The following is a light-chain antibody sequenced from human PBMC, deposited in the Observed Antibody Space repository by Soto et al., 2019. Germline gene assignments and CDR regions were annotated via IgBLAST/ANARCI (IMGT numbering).Light chain of an antibody. J-gene: IGKJ5*01. CDR2: DVS. CDR3: QQYNNWPFS. Sequence: VMTQAPATLSVSPWERATLSCRAGQGVTTNFAWYQQKSGQSPRLLIYDVSIRATGVPARFSGTGSETDFTLTISGLQSEDSAVYFCQQYNNWPFSFGQGTRLEI. V-gene: IGKV3-15*01. CDR1: QGVTTN.